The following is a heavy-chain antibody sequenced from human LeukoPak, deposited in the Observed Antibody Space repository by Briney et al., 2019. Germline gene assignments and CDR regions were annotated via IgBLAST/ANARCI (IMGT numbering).Heavy chain of an antibody. CDR2: INQDGSEK. Sequence: GGSLRLSCAASGFTFSTYWMSWVRQAPGKGLEWVARINQDGSEKYYVDSVKGGFTISRDNAKYSLYLQMNSLRAEDTAVYYCARGGRWYFDYWAQGTLVTVSS. CDR3: ARGGRWYFDY. V-gene: IGHV3-7*01. D-gene: IGHD4-23*01. J-gene: IGHJ4*02. CDR1: GFTFSTYW.